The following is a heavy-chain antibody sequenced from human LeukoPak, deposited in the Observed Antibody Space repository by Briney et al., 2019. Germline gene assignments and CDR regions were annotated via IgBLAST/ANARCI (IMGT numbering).Heavy chain of an antibody. D-gene: IGHD5-18*01. CDR1: GGSFSGYY. CDR3: ARGPIQLWPYYYYGMDV. Sequence: PSETLSLTCAVYGGSFSGYYWSWIRQPPGKGLEWIGEINHSGSTNYNPSLKSRVTISVDTSKNQFSLKPSSVTAADTAVYYCARGPIQLWPYYYYGMDVWGQGTTVTVSS. V-gene: IGHV4-34*01. J-gene: IGHJ6*02. CDR2: INHSGST.